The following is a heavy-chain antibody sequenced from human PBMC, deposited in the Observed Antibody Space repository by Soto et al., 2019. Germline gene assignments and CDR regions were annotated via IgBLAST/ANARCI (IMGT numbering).Heavy chain of an antibody. V-gene: IGHV4-59*01. D-gene: IGHD6-13*01. CDR3: ARTRIAPRGMDV. CDR1: GGSISSYY. J-gene: IGHJ6*02. Sequence: SETLSLTCTVSGGSISSYYWSWIRQPPGKGLEWIGYIYYSGSTNYNPSLRSRVTISVDTSKNQFSLKLSSVTAADTAVYYCARTRIAPRGMDVWGQGTTVTVSS. CDR2: IYYSGST.